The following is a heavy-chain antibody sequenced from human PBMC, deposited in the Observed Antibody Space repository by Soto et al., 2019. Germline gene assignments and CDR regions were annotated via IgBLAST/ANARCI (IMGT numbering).Heavy chain of an antibody. CDR2: ISAAGSSGST. Sequence: EVQLLESGGGLVQPGGSLRLSCAASGFTFSSYAMTWVRQAPGKGLEWVPVISAAGSSGSTYYADSVKGRFTISRDNSKNTLYLQMNSLRAEDTAVYYCATYSRYEWFHPWGQGTLVIVSS. CDR3: ATYSRYEWFHP. CDR1: GFTFSSYA. D-gene: IGHD2-15*01. J-gene: IGHJ5*02. V-gene: IGHV3-23*01.